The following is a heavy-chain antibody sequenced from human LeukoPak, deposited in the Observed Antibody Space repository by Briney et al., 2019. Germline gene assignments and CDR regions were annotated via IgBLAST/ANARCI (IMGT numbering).Heavy chain of an antibody. CDR2: ISGSGGST. Sequence: GGSLRLSCAASGFTFSSYGMHWVRQAPGKGLEWVSAISGSGGSTYYADSVKGRFTISRDNSKNTLYLQMNSLRAEDTAVYYCAKVFIGGYDLDYWGQGTLVTVSS. V-gene: IGHV3-23*01. CDR1: GFTFSSYG. D-gene: IGHD5-12*01. CDR3: AKVFIGGYDLDY. J-gene: IGHJ4*02.